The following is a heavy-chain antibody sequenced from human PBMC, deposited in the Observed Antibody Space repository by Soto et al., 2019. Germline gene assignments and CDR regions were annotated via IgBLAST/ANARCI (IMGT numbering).Heavy chain of an antibody. CDR3: ARDSHIGPDTAYRFRYYYYMDV. CDR1: GFTFSSYS. Sequence: GGSLRLSCAASGFTFSSYSMNWVRQAPGKGLEWVSYISSSSSTIYYADSVKGRFTISRDNAKNSLYLQMNSLRAEDTAVYYCARDSHIGPDTAYRFRYYYYMDVWGKGTTVTVSS. CDR2: ISSSSSTI. J-gene: IGHJ6*03. D-gene: IGHD5-18*01. V-gene: IGHV3-48*01.